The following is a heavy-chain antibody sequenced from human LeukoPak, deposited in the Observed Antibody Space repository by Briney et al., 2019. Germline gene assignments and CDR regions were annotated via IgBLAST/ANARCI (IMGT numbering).Heavy chain of an antibody. CDR1: GFIFSSYW. CDR3: ARVPGPGRDLIQLFV. J-gene: IGHJ4*02. Sequence: GGSLRLSCAVSGFIFSSYWMSWVRQAPGKGLEWVASIKQDGGERSYVDSVKGRFTISRDNAKNSLYLQMNSLRAEDTAVYYCARVPGPGRDLIQLFVWGQGTLVTVSS. CDR2: IKQDGGER. D-gene: IGHD5-18*01. V-gene: IGHV3-7*01.